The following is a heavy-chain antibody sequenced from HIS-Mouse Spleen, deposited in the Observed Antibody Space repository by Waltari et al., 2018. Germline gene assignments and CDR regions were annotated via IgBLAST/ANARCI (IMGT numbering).Heavy chain of an antibody. CDR3: AREIPYSSSWYDWYFDL. V-gene: IGHV4-39*07. CDR2: IYYSGST. J-gene: IGHJ2*01. D-gene: IGHD6-13*01. Sequence: QLQLQESGPGLVKPSETLSLTCTGSGGSISSSSYSWGWIRQPPGKGLEWIGSIYYSGSTYYNPSLKSRVTISVDTSKNQFSLKLSSVTAADTAVYYCAREIPYSSSWYDWYFDLWGRGTLVTVSS. CDR1: GGSISSSSYS.